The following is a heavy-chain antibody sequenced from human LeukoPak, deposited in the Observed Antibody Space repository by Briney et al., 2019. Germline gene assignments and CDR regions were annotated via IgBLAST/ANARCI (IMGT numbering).Heavy chain of an antibody. CDR2: ISYDGSNK. CDR1: GFTFSSYG. J-gene: IGHJ4*02. D-gene: IGHD1-26*01. V-gene: IGHV3-30*18. Sequence: GGSLGLSCAASGFTFSSYGMHWVRQAPGKGLEWVAVISYDGSNKYYADSVKGRFTISRGNSKNTLYLQMNSLRAEDTAVYYCAKDIGSGSYSPGYWGQGTLVTVSP. CDR3: AKDIGSGSYSPGY.